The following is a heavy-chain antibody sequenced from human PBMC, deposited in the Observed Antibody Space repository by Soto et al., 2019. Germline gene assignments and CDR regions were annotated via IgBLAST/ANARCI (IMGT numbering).Heavy chain of an antibody. V-gene: IGHV3-33*01. CDR1: GFTFDRYG. Sequence: PEGSLRLSCAASGFTFDRYGMHWVRQAPGKGLEWVAVIWSDGSTEYYADSVKGRFTISRDNSKNTMYLQMNSLRGEDTGVYYCARGRIPSAIFDWFDPWGQGTLVTVSS. CDR3: ARGRIPSAIFDWFDP. J-gene: IGHJ5*02. D-gene: IGHD2-2*01. CDR2: IWSDGSTE.